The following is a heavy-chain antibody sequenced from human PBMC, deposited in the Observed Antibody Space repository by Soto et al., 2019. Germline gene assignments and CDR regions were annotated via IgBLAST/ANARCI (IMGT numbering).Heavy chain of an antibody. D-gene: IGHD2-21*02. CDR3: ARGIKPTGRVVTALNWFDP. CDR1: GGSFSGYY. J-gene: IGHJ5*02. V-gene: IGHV4-34*01. CDR2: INHSGST. Sequence: SETLSLTCAVFGGSFSGYYWSWIRQPPGKGLEWFGEINHSGSTNYNPSLKSRVTISVDTSKNQFSLKLSSVTAADTAVYYCARGIKPTGRVVTALNWFDPWGQGTLVTVSS.